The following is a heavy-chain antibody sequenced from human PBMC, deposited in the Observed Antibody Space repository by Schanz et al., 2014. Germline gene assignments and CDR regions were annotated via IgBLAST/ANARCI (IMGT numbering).Heavy chain of an antibody. CDR3: GREMDADLGDY. CDR1: GFTFGTFW. J-gene: IGHJ4*02. D-gene: IGHD2-8*01. V-gene: IGHV3-7*01. Sequence: EVQLVESGGGLLQPGGSLRLSCAASGFTFGTFWMSWVRQAPGKGLEWVANINQDGSDKSYVDSVKGRFTISRDNSRNTLYLEIDTLRREDTAVYFCGREMDADLGDYWGQGTLVTVSS. CDR2: INQDGSDK.